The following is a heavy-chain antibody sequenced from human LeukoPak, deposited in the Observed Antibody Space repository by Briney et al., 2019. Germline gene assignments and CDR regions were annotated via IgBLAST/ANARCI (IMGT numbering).Heavy chain of an antibody. Sequence: PGGSLRLSCAASGFTFSSYAMSWVRQAPGKGLEWVSVLSGSGGSTYYADSVKGRFTISRDNSKNTLYLQMNSLRAEDTVVYYCAKHYYDSSGYYYDWGQGTLVTVSS. J-gene: IGHJ4*02. CDR2: LSGSGGST. D-gene: IGHD3-22*01. V-gene: IGHV3-23*01. CDR1: GFTFSSYA. CDR3: AKHYYDSSGYYYD.